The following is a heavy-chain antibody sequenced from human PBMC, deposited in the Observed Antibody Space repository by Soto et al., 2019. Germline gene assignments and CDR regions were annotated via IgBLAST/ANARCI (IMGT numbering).Heavy chain of an antibody. J-gene: IGHJ4*02. V-gene: IGHV1-18*01. CDR2: ISAYNGNT. D-gene: IGHD3-3*01. CDR1: GYTFTSYG. Sequence: ASVKVSCKASGYTFTSYGISWVRQAPGQGLEWMGWISAYNGNTNYAQKLQGRVTMTTDTSTSTAYMELRSLRSDDTAVYYCARDAVDFWSGYYAPNYWGQGTLVTVSS. CDR3: ARDAVDFWSGYYAPNY.